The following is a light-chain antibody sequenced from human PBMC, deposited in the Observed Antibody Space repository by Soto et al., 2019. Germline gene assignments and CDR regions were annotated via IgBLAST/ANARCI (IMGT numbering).Light chain of an antibody. CDR3: QQNYNDPGT. CDR2: TAS. Sequence: EIQLTQSTSSLSASVGDRVTVTCRAGQSISRYLNWYQQRPGKAPKLLIYTASTLQTGVPSRFSGSGSGTDFTLTISSLQPEDFATSYCQQNYNDPGTFGPGTKVDIK. J-gene: IGKJ3*01. CDR1: QSISRY. V-gene: IGKV1-39*01.